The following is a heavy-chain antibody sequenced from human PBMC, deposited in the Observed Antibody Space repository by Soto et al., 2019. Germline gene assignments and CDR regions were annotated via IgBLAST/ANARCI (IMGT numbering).Heavy chain of an antibody. D-gene: IGHD3-10*01. CDR2: VSANLGTA. V-gene: IGHV1-69*01. Sequence: QVQLVQSGAEVKKPGSSVKVSCTASGYSLRNYGISWVRQAPAQRLEWMGGVSANLGTANYAQKLQGRVTMTADEDTRTAHLDLGSLRPVDTAVYYWTTGGRARHWGPRTLVNVS. CDR3: TTGGRARH. J-gene: IGHJ4*02. CDR1: GYSLRNYG.